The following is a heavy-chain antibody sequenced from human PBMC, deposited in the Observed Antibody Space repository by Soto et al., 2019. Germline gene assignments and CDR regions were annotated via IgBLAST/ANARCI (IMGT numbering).Heavy chain of an antibody. CDR3: TRDTDRRDRRFPDYDIGD. D-gene: IGHD2-21*01. V-gene: IGHV1-8*01. CDR2: MNPSSGDT. CDR1: FTSDD. J-gene: IGHJ6*04. Sequence: QVQLVQSGAEVKKPGASVKVSCTFTSDDINWVRQAPGQGLEWMEWMNPSSGDTRYAQKLQGRVTMTRNNSSFTAYKELRSLKSENTAVYYCTRDTDRRDRRFPDYDIGDWAKGTTVTVSA.